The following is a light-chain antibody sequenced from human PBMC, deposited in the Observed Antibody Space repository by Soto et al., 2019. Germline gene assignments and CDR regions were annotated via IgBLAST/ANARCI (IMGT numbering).Light chain of an antibody. Sequence: QSVLTQPPSASGTPGQRVTISCSGSNSNIGRNNVFWYQQFPGTAPKLIIYRNNERSPGVPDRFSGSKSGTSASLAISGLRSEDEADYYCSAWDDSLSGRDVLFGGGTKLTVL. V-gene: IGLV1-47*01. CDR1: NSNIGRNN. CDR2: RNN. J-gene: IGLJ2*01. CDR3: SAWDDSLSGRDVL.